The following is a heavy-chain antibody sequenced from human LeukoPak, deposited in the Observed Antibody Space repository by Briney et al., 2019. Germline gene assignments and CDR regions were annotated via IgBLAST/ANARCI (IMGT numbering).Heavy chain of an antibody. Sequence: GGSLRLSCAASGFTLSDYYMSWIRQAPGKGLEWVSYISSSGSTIYYADSVKGRFTISRDNAKNSLYLQMNSLRAEDTAVYYCAREAMVPVGAFDIWGQGTMVTVSS. CDR1: GFTLSDYY. J-gene: IGHJ3*02. D-gene: IGHD4/OR15-4a*01. CDR3: AREAMVPVGAFDI. V-gene: IGHV3-11*01. CDR2: ISSSGSTI.